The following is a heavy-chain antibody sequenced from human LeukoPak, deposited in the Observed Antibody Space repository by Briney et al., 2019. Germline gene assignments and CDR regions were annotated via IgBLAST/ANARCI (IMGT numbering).Heavy chain of an antibody. CDR2: ISATGGRT. J-gene: IGHJ6*02. Sequence: GGSLRLSCAASGLTFSSYDMSWVRQAPGKGLEWVSAISATGGRTYHADSVKGRLTISSDNSKNTLYLQMNSLRAEDTAVYFCAKYLDNYYYFGMDVWGQGTTVTVSS. CDR1: GLTFSSYD. V-gene: IGHV3-23*01. D-gene: IGHD3/OR15-3a*01. CDR3: AKYLDNYYYFGMDV.